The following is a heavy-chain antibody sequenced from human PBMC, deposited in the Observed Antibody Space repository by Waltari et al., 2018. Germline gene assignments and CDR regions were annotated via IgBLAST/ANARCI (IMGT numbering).Heavy chain of an antibody. CDR3: ARAMVQGVIIMVVNAFDI. Sequence: QVQLVQSGAEVKKPGASVKVSCKASGYTFTGYYMHWVRQAPGQGLEWMGRINPNRGGTNYAQKFQGRVTMTRDTSISTAYMELSRLRSDDTAVYYCARAMVQGVIIMVVNAFDIWGQGTMVTVSS. CDR2: INPNRGGT. D-gene: IGHD3-10*01. J-gene: IGHJ3*02. CDR1: GYTFTGYY. V-gene: IGHV1-2*06.